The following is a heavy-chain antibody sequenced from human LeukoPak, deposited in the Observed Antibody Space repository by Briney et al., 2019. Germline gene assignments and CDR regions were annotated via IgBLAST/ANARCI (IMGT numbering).Heavy chain of an antibody. CDR1: GGSISSYY. V-gene: IGHV4-4*07. Sequence: SETLSLTCTVSGGSISSYYWSWIRQPAGKGREWIGRIYTSGSTNYNPSLKSRVTMSVDTSKNQFSLKLSSVTAADTAVYYCARDVPYYYYYYMDVWGKGTTVTVSS. CDR3: ARDVPYYYYYYMDV. J-gene: IGHJ6*03. CDR2: IYTSGST.